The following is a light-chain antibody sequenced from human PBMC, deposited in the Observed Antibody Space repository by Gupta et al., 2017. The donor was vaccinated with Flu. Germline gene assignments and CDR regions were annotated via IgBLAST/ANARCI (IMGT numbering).Light chain of an antibody. CDR2: EVS. CDR3: SSYTSSSLYV. J-gene: IGLJ1*01. V-gene: IGLV2-14*01. Sequence: QSALTQPASVSGSPRQSITISCTGTSSDVGGYNYVSWYQQHQGKAHKLMIYEVSNRPSGVANRFSGSKSGNTASLTISGLPAEDEADYYCSSYTSSSLYVFGTGTKVTVL. CDR1: SSDVGGYNY.